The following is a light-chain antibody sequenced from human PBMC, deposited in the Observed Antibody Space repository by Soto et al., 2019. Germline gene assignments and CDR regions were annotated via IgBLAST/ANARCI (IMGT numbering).Light chain of an antibody. CDR3: QQSYETPLT. CDR2: TAS. J-gene: IGKJ4*01. Sequence: DIQMTQSPSSLSASVGDRVTITCRASQSIADYLNWYQQRPGKAPILLIYTASSLQSGVPSRFSGSGSGTDFTLTIGSLQPEDFATYYCQQSYETPLTFGGGTKVEIK. CDR1: QSIADY. V-gene: IGKV1-39*01.